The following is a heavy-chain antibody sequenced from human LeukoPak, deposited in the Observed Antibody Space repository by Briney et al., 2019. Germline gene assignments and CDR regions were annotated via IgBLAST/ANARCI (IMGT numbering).Heavy chain of an antibody. Sequence: GASVKVSCKASGYTFTSYDINWVRQATGQGLEWMGWMNPNSGNTGYAQKFQGRVTMTRNTSISTAYMELSSLRSEDTAVYYCARGYGPPSEGHNMYYDFWSGYYSTGYYYYGMDVWGQGTTVTVSS. CDR3: ARGYGPPSEGHNMYYDFWSGYYSTGYYYYGMDV. J-gene: IGHJ6*02. V-gene: IGHV1-8*01. CDR1: GYTFTSYD. D-gene: IGHD3-3*01. CDR2: MNPNSGNT.